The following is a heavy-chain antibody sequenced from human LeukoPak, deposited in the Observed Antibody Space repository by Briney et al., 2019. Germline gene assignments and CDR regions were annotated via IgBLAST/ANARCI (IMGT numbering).Heavy chain of an antibody. CDR2: IIPIFGTA. CDR1: GGTFSSYA. CDR3: ASPSGGYCSSTSCYTNNWFDP. Sequence: SVKVSCKASGGTFSSYAISWVRQAPGQVLEWMGGIIPIFGTANYAQKFQGRVTITADESTSTAYMELSSLRSEDTAVHYCASPSGGYCSSTSCYTNNWFDPWGQGTLVTVSS. D-gene: IGHD2-2*02. V-gene: IGHV1-69*01. J-gene: IGHJ5*02.